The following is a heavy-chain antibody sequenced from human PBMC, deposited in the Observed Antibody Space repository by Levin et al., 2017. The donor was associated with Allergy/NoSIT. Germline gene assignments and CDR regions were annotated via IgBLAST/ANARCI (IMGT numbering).Heavy chain of an antibody. CDR1: GGSISSYY. D-gene: IGHD6-13*01. Sequence: SETLSLTCTVSGGSISSYYWSWIRQPPGKGLEWIGYIYYSGSTNYNLSLKSRVTISVDTSKNQFSLKLSSVTAADTAVYYCARGSSAAVDYFDYWGQGTLVTVSS. CDR3: ARGSSAAVDYFDY. J-gene: IGHJ4*02. V-gene: IGHV4-59*01. CDR2: IYYSGST.